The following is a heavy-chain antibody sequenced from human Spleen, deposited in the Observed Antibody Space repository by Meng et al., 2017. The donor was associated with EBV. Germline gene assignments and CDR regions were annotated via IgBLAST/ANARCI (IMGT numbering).Heavy chain of an antibody. CDR2: MHYTGIT. D-gene: IGHD5-18*01. CDR1: GGSVSSGSYY. Sequence: QVQLQEPGPGLGKPSETLSLTCTVSGGSVSSGSYYWSWIRQPPGKGLEWIGYMHYTGITHYNPSLKSRVTISVDTSKNQFSLKLSSVTAADTAVYYCARLVYVDTTMVTAIDYWGQGTLVTVSS. V-gene: IGHV4-61*01. J-gene: IGHJ4*02. CDR3: ARLVYVDTTMVTAIDY.